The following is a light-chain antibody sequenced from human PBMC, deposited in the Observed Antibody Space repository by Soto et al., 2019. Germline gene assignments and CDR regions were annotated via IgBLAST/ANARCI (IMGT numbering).Light chain of an antibody. CDR3: PPANSFPLT. J-gene: IGKJ4*01. CDR2: AVS. Sequence: DIQMTQSPSSVSSSVGDRVTITCRASQDISSWLACYQHLPGKAPRLLIYAVSSLQSGVPSRFSSSVSGTDFTLTISSLQPEDFAANYCPPANSFPLTFDGGTNVEIK. V-gene: IGKV1-12*01. CDR1: QDISSW.